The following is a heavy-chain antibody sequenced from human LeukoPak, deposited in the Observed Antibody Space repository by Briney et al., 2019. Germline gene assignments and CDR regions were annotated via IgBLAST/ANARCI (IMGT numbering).Heavy chain of an antibody. CDR2: INPNSGGT. Sequence: ASVKVSCKASGYTFTGYYMHWVRQAPGQGLEWMGWINPNSGGTNYAQDFHGRVTMTRDTSISTAYMELSSLRSEDTAVYYCATPGGNVPAFDYWGQGTLVTVSS. J-gene: IGHJ4*02. CDR1: GYTFTGYY. D-gene: IGHD1-1*01. CDR3: ATPGGNVPAFDY. V-gene: IGHV1-2*02.